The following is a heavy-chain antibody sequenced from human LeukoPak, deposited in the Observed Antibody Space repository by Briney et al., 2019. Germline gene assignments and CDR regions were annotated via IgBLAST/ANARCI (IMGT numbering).Heavy chain of an antibody. CDR1: GFTFSDYY. Sequence: AGGSLRLSCAASGFTFSDYYMSWISQAPGKGLEWVSYISSSGSTIYYADSVKGRFTISRDNAKNSLYLQMNSLRAEDTAVYYCARHSRKGYSSGSGMDVWGQGTTVTVSS. CDR3: ARHSRKGYSSGSGMDV. CDR2: ISSSGSTI. J-gene: IGHJ6*02. D-gene: IGHD6-19*01. V-gene: IGHV3-11*04.